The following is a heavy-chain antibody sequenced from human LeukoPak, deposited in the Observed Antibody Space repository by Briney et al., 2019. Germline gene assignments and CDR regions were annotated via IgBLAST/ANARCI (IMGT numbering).Heavy chain of an antibody. J-gene: IGHJ4*02. CDR3: ARVDGDIVVVPAAIRQSYYFDY. Sequence: SETLSLTCTVSGGSISSSSYYWGWIRQPPGKGLEWIGSIYYSGSTYYNPSLKSRVTISVDTSKNQFSLKLSSVTAADTAVYYCARVDGDIVVVPAAIRQSYYFDYWGQGTLVTVSS. V-gene: IGHV4-39*07. D-gene: IGHD2-2*02. CDR1: GGSISSSSYY. CDR2: IYYSGST.